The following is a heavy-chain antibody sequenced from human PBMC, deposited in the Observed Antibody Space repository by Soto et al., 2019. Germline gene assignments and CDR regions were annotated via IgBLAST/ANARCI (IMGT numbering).Heavy chain of an antibody. J-gene: IGHJ5*02. Sequence: ASVKVSCKASGYTFTRSGISWVRQAPGQGLEWMGWISAYNGNTNYAQKLQGRVTMTTDISTSTAYMELRSLRSDDMAVYYCARDIVLVPAAIRGWFDPWGQGTLVTVSS. CDR1: GYTFTRSG. V-gene: IGHV1-18*03. CDR2: ISAYNGNT. D-gene: IGHD2-2*01. CDR3: ARDIVLVPAAIRGWFDP.